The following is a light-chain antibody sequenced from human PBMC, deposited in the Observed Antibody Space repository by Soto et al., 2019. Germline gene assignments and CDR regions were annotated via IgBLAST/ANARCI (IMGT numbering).Light chain of an antibody. J-gene: IGLJ2*01. Sequence: QSALTQPASVSGSPGQSITISCTGTSSDVGNYNLVSWYQQHPGKAPKLMIYEVIKRPSGVSNRFSGSKSGNTASPTISGLQAEDEADYYCYSYAGSSTSVFGGGTKLTVL. CDR3: YSYAGSSTSV. V-gene: IGLV2-23*02. CDR2: EVI. CDR1: SSDVGNYNL.